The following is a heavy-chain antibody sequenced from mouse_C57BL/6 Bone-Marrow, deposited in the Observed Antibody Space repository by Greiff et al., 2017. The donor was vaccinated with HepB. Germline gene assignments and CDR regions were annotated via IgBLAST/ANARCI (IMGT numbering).Heavy chain of an antibody. Sequence: VQLQQSGPELVKPGASVKISCKASGYTFTDYYMNWVKQSHGKSLEWIGDINPNNGGTSYNQKFKGKATLTVDKSSSTAYMELRSLTSEDSAVYYCARSTLPFLYAMDYWGQGTSVTVSS. D-gene: IGHD6-1*01. CDR3: ARSTLPFLYAMDY. CDR1: GYTFTDYY. CDR2: INPNNGGT. J-gene: IGHJ4*01. V-gene: IGHV1-26*01.